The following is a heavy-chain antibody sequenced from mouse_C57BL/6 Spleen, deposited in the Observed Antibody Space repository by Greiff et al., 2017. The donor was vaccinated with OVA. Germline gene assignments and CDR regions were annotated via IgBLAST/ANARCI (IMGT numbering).Heavy chain of an antibody. CDR1: GFSLTSYA. CDR2: IWTGGGT. D-gene: IGHD1-1*01. Sequence: VQLQQSGPGLVAPSQSLSITCTVSGFSLTSYAISWVRQPPGKGLEWLGVIWTGGGTNYNSALKSRLSISKDNSKSQVFLKMNSLQTDDTARYYCAREDYGSSSYYAMDYWGQGTSVTVSS. V-gene: IGHV2-9-1*01. J-gene: IGHJ4*01. CDR3: AREDYGSSSYYAMDY.